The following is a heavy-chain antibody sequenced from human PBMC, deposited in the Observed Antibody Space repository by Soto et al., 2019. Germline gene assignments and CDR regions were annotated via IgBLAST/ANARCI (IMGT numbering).Heavy chain of an antibody. J-gene: IGHJ4*02. D-gene: IGHD4-17*01. CDR3: AKDMKWGGMTTIHYFDS. V-gene: IGHV3-9*02. Sequence: EVQLVESGGGLVQPGRSLRLSCVASGFTAHDYAMHWVRQAPGKGLEWVSGISSNSDTIDYADSVKGRFTISRDNAKNSLFLQMNSLRPEDTALYYCAKDMKWGGMTTIHYFDSWGQGTLVTVSS. CDR1: GFTAHDYA. CDR2: ISSNSDTI.